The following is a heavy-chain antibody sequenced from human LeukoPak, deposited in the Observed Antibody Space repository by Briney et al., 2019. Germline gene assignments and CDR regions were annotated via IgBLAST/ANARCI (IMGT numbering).Heavy chain of an antibody. CDR2: ISAYNGNT. J-gene: IGHJ4*02. V-gene: IGHV1-18*01. CDR3: ARVRITIFGVVRHFDY. Sequence: ASVKVSCKASGYTFTSYGISWVRQAPGQGLEWMGWISAYNGNTNYAQKLQGRVTMTTDTSTSTAYMELRSLRSDDTAVYYCARVRITIFGVVRHFDYWGQGTLVTVSS. CDR1: GYTFTSYG. D-gene: IGHD3-3*01.